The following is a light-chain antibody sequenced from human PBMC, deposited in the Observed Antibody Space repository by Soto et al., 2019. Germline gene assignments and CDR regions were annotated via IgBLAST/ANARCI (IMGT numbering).Light chain of an antibody. CDR2: DVS. CDR1: SSDVGGYNY. CDR3: CSYAGNYAYV. Sequence: QSVLTQPRSVSGSPGQSVTISCTGTSSDVGGYNYVSWYQQHPGKGPKLMTYDVSKRPSGVPDRFSGSKSGNTASLTISGLQAEDEADYYCCSYAGNYAYVFGTGTKLTVL. V-gene: IGLV2-11*01. J-gene: IGLJ1*01.